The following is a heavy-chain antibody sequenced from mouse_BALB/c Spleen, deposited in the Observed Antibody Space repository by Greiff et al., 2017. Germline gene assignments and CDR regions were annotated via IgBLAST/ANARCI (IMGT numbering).Heavy chain of an antibody. D-gene: IGHD1-1*01. CDR3: ARSSYRDWYFDV. CDR1: GYAFTSYN. Sequence: EVKLMESGPELVKPGASVKVSCKASGYAFTSYNMYWVKQSHGKSLEWIGYIDPYNGGTSYNQKFKGKATLTVDKSSSTAYMHLNSLTSEDSAVYYCARSSYRDWYFDVWGAGTTVTVSS. CDR2: IDPYNGGT. V-gene: IGHV1S135*01. J-gene: IGHJ1*01.